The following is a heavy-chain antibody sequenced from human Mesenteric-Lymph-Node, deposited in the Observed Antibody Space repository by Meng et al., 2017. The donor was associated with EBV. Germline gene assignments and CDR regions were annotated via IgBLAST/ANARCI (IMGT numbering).Heavy chain of an antibody. V-gene: IGHV4-34*01. CDR2: INHNGVA. D-gene: IGHD1-26*01. CDR1: GGSFSGYY. CDR3: ARGHMWDNKFDP. Sequence: QGQLQQWGAGLLKPSETMSLTCAVYGGSFSGYYWTWIRQPPETGLEWIGEINHNGVADYNPSLKSRVTISVDTSKNQFSLRLTSVTAADTAVYYCARGHMWDNKFDPWGQGTLVTVSS. J-gene: IGHJ5*02.